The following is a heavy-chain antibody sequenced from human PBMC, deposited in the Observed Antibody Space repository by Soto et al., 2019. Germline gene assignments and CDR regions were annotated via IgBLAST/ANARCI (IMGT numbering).Heavy chain of an antibody. J-gene: IGHJ4*02. CDR1: GFTFGSYA. CDR3: VREFAPGSPNYDY. CDR2: LTRSGTT. D-gene: IGHD3-10*01. V-gene: IGHV3-23*01. Sequence: PGGSLRLSCAASGFTFGSYAMGWVRQAPGKGLEWVSTLTRSGTTPYAESVRGRFTISRDNSKNTLYLQMDDLRAEDTAVYYCVREFAPGSPNYDYWGLGTLVTVSS.